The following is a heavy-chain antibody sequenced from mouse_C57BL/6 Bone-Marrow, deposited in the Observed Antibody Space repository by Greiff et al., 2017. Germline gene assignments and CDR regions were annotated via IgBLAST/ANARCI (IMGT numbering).Heavy chain of an antibody. CDR3: ARECYYGNYGFAY. D-gene: IGHD2-1*01. CDR1: GYTFTSYW. J-gene: IGHJ3*01. CDR2: IDPSDSYT. V-gene: IGHV1-69*01. Sequence: QVQLQQPGAELVMPGASVKLSCKASGYTFTSYWMHWVQQRPGQGLEWIGEIDPSDSYTNSNQKFKGQSTLTVDKSSSTAFMQLSSLTSEDSAVYYCARECYYGNYGFAYWGQGTLVTVSA.